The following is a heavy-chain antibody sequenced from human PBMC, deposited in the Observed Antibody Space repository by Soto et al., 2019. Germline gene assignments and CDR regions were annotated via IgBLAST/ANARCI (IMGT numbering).Heavy chain of an antibody. V-gene: IGHV3-53*01. Sequence: GGSLRISCAASGFTVSNNLVAWVRQAPGKGLEWVSVIYSGGSIYYADSVKGRFTSSRDNSQNTMYLQMNSLRAEDTALYYCASRILVSDAFDIWGHGTMVTVSS. D-gene: IGHD3-3*02. CDR2: IYSGGSI. CDR3: ASRILVSDAFDI. J-gene: IGHJ3*02. CDR1: GFTVSNNL.